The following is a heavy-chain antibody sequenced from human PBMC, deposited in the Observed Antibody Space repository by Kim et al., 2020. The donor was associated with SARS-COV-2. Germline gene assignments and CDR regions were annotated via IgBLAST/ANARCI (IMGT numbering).Heavy chain of an antibody. CDR1: GFTFSSHA. Sequence: GGSLRLSCVASGFTFSSHAVNWVRQAPGKGLEWVSGISGSGANTFYIDSVKGRFTISRDNSENTLYLQMSSLRGEDTALYYCARSRSIGYDSGAFDIWC. J-gene: IGHJ3*02. CDR3: ARSRSIGYDSGAFDI. V-gene: IGHV3-23*01. CDR2: ISGSGANT. D-gene: IGHD3-10*01.